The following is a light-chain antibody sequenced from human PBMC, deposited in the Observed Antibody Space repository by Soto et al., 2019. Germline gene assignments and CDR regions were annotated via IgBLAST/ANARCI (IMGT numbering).Light chain of an antibody. CDR3: QQYNSWPLT. Sequence: EIVMTQSPATLSVSPGERATLSCRASQSVSSNLAWYQQKSGQAPRLLIYGASPRATGIPARFSGSGSGTEFTLTIHSLQSEDFAVYYCQQYNSWPLTFGGGTKVEIK. CDR1: QSVSSN. J-gene: IGKJ4*01. V-gene: IGKV3-15*01. CDR2: GAS.